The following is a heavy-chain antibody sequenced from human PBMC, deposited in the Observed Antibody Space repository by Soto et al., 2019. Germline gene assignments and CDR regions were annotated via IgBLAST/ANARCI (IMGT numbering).Heavy chain of an antibody. V-gene: IGHV1-2*02. CDR2: VDPNSGGT. CDR1: GGTFSRHA. CDR3: ARDNYGPLDY. D-gene: IGHD3-10*01. Sequence: GASVKVSCKTSGGTFSRHAIHWVRQAPGQGLEWMGWVDPNSGGTKQTQKFQGRLTMTRDTSTGAVYMELYSLRSDDTSVYYCARDNYGPLDYWGQGTLVTVSS. J-gene: IGHJ4*02.